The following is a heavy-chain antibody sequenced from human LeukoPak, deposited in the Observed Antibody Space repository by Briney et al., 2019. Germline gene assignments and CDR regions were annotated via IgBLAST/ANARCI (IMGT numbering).Heavy chain of an antibody. CDR3: ARDVSGKDDF. CDR2: IDEDGSTT. Sequence: PGGSLRLSCAASGFTFSNYWFHWVRQAPGKGPVWVSRIDEDGSTTNYADAVRGRFAISRDNAKNTLYLQMNNLRAEDTAVYYCARDVSGKDDFWGQGTLVTVSS. V-gene: IGHV3-74*01. D-gene: IGHD1-26*01. J-gene: IGHJ4*02. CDR1: GFTFSNYW.